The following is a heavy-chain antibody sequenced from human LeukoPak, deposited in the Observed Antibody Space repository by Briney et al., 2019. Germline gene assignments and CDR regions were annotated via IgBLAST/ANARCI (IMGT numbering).Heavy chain of an antibody. V-gene: IGHV3-23*01. J-gene: IGHJ4*02. CDR3: AKGRGYCSGGSCFKPHPLYFDY. CDR1: GFTFSSYA. Sequence: GGSLRLSCAASGFTFSSYAMSWVRQAPGKGLEWVSAISGSGGSTYYADSVKGRFTISRDNSKNKLYLQMNSLRAEDTAVYYCAKGRGYCSGGSCFKPHPLYFDYWGQGTLVTVSS. CDR2: ISGSGGST. D-gene: IGHD2-15*01.